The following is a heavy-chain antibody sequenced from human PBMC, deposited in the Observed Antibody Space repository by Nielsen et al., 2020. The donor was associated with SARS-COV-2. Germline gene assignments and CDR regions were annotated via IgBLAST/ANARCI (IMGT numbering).Heavy chain of an antibody. J-gene: IGHJ6*03. CDR1: GYTFTSYY. CDR3: ARDQSAPLSTIFGVVKGSGYMDV. D-gene: IGHD3-3*01. V-gene: IGHV1-46*01. Sequence: ASVKVSCKASGYTFTSYYMHWVRQAPGQGLEWMGIINPSGGRTSYAQKFQGRVTMTRDTSTSTVYMELSSLRSEDTAVYYCARDQSAPLSTIFGVVKGSGYMDVWGKGTTVTVSS. CDR2: INPSGGRT.